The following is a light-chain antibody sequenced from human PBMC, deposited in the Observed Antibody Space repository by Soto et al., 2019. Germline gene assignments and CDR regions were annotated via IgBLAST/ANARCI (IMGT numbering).Light chain of an antibody. CDR1: QDISNF. J-gene: IGKJ4*01. CDR2: DAS. CDR3: QHYDSLPLT. V-gene: IGKV1-33*01. Sequence: DIQMTQSPSSLSASVGDRVTITCQASQDISNFLTWYQQKPGKAPKLLIYDASDLETGVPSRFSGIGSGTDFTFTISSLQPEDIATYYCQHYDSLPLTFGGGTKVEIK.